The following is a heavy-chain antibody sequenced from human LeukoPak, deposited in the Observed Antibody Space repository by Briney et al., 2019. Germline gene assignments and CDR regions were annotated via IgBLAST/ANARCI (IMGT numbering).Heavy chain of an antibody. CDR1: CITISNYG. CDR3: AKRGVVIRVILAGFHKEAYYFDS. CDR2: ISDRGSRT. Sequence: GGSLRVSCAVSCITISNYGVSWVRQAPGKGLEWIAGISDRGSRTNYADSVKGRFTISTDHPKNTLYLQMNSLRAEDTAVYFCAKRGVVIRVILAGFHKEAYYFDSWGQGALVTVSS. J-gene: IGHJ4*02. D-gene: IGHD3-22*01. V-gene: IGHV3-23*01.